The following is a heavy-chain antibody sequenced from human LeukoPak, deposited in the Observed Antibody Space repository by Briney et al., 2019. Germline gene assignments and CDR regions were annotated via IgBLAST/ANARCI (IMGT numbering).Heavy chain of an antibody. J-gene: IGHJ4*02. CDR1: VYTFTGYY. D-gene: IGHD6-19*01. Sequence: ASVKVSCKASVYTFTGYYMHWVRQAPGQGLDWMGWINPNSGDKNYAQKFQGRVTMTSDTSISTVYMELSRLTSDDTAVYHCARVADGCYFDYWGQGTLVTVSS. CDR3: ARVADGCYFDY. V-gene: IGHV1-2*02. CDR2: INPNSGDK.